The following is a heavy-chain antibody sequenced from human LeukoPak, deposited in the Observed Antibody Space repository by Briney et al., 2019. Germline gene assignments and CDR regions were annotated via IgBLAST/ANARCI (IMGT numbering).Heavy chain of an antibody. CDR2: ISGSGGST. D-gene: IGHD3-10*01. V-gene: IGHV3-23*01. Sequence: GGSLRLSCAASGFTFSSYAMSWVRQAPGKGLEWVSAISGSGGSTYYADSVKGRFTISRDNSKDTLSLQMNSLRAEDTAAYYCASPGSGSSSLLPFDYWGQGTLVTVSS. CDR1: GFTFSSYA. CDR3: ASPGSGSSSLLPFDY. J-gene: IGHJ4*02.